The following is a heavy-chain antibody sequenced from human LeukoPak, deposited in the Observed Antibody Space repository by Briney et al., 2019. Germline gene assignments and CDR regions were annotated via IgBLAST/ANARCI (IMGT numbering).Heavy chain of an antibody. D-gene: IGHD4-17*01. J-gene: IGHJ4*02. Sequence: ASETLSLTCTVSGGSISSYYWSWIRQPPGKGLEWIGYIYYSGSTNYNPSLKSRVTISVDTSKNQFSLKLSSVTAADTAMYYCARDRDYGDYGFDYWGQGTLVTVSS. V-gene: IGHV4-59*01. CDR2: IYYSGST. CDR3: ARDRDYGDYGFDY. CDR1: GGSISSYY.